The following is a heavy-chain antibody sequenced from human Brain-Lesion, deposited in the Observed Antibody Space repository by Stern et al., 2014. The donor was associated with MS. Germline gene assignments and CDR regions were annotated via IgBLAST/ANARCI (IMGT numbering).Heavy chain of an antibody. CDR2: IYYSGNT. V-gene: IGHV4-39*01. J-gene: IGHJ5*02. Sequence: VQLVESGPGLVKPSETLSLTCTVAGGSVRSTSYAWAWIRQPPGKGLEWIGTIYYSGNTYYSPSLKSRLTISLDTSKIQFSLQLSLVTAADTAVYYCAGEEDIRYCSGGSCTGNWFDPWGQGTLVTVSS. CDR1: GGSVRSTSYA. D-gene: IGHD2-15*01. CDR3: AGEEDIRYCSGGSCTGNWFDP.